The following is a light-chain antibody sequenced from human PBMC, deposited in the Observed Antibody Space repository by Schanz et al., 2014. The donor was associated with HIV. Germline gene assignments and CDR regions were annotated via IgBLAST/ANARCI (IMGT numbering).Light chain of an antibody. CDR2: SNN. CDR1: SSNIGSNY. V-gene: IGLV1-47*02. CDR3: QSYDSSLSGSV. J-gene: IGLJ2*01. Sequence: QSVLTQPPSASETPGQRVTISCSGSSSNIGSNYVYWYQQFPGAAPKLLIYSNNQRPSGVPDRFSGSKSGTSASLAISGLQAEDEADYYCQSYDSSLSGSVFGGGTKLTVL.